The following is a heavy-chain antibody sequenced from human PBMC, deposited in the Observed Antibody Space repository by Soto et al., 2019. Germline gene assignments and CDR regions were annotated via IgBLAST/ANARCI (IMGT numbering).Heavy chain of an antibody. CDR1: GASISGFY. V-gene: IGHV4-4*07. Sequence: TLSLTCTVSGASISGFYWSWIRKSAGKGLEWIGRIYATGTTDYNPSLKSRVMMSVDTSKKQFSLKLRSVTAADTAVYYCVRDGTKTLRDWFDPWGQGVSVTVSS. CDR3: VRDGTKTLRDWFDP. J-gene: IGHJ5*02. D-gene: IGHD1-1*01. CDR2: IYATGTT.